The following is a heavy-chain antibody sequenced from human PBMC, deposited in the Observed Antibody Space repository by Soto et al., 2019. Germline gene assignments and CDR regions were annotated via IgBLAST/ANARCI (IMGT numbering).Heavy chain of an antibody. CDR3: ARGGGFVFFGLTFYYHYYYMDV. V-gene: IGHV4-34*01. J-gene: IGHJ6*03. Sequence: SETLSLTCAVYGGSFSGYYWSWIRQPPGKGLEWIGEINHSGSTNYNPSLKSRVTISVDTSKNQFSLKLSSVTAADTAVYYCARGGGFVFFGLTFYYHYYYMDVWGKGTAVPVSS. CDR1: GGSFSGYY. D-gene: IGHD3-3*01. CDR2: INHSGST.